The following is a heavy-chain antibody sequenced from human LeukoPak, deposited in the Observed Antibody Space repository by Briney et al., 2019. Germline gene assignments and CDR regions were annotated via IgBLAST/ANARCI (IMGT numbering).Heavy chain of an antibody. CDR2: ISSSGSTI. Sequence: PGGSLRLSCAASGFTFSDYYMSWIRQAPGKGLEWVSYISSSGSTIYYADSVKGRFTISRDNSKNTLYLQMNSLRAEDTAVYYCARVLAIVRGVIDYWGQGTLVTVSS. CDR1: GFTFSDYY. J-gene: IGHJ4*02. V-gene: IGHV3-11*04. CDR3: ARVLAIVRGVIDY. D-gene: IGHD3-10*01.